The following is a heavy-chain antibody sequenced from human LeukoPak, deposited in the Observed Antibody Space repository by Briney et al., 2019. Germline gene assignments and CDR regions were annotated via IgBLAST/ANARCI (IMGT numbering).Heavy chain of an antibody. V-gene: IGHV4-59*12. Sequence: SETLSLTCTVSGGSISSYYWSWIRQPPGKGLEWIGYIYYSGSTNYNPSLKSRVTISVDTSKNQFSLKLSSVTAADTAVYYCAREDIVVVPAAMIGGHFDYWGQGTLVTVSS. J-gene: IGHJ4*02. CDR2: IYYSGST. CDR3: AREDIVVVPAAMIGGHFDY. CDR1: GGSISSYY. D-gene: IGHD2-2*01.